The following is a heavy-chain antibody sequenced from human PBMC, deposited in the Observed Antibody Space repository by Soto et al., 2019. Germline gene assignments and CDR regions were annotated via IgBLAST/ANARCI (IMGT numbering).Heavy chain of an antibody. J-gene: IGHJ4*02. D-gene: IGHD1-26*01. CDR1: GFTFSSYG. CDR2: IWYDGSNK. V-gene: IGHV3-33*01. Sequence: VGSLRLSCAASGFTFSSYGMHWVRQAPGKGLEWVAVIWYDGSNKYYADSVKGRFTISRDNSKNTRYLQMNSLRAEDTAVYYCARDEGAGKRRTSYFEYWGQGTLVT. CDR3: ARDEGAGKRRTSYFEY.